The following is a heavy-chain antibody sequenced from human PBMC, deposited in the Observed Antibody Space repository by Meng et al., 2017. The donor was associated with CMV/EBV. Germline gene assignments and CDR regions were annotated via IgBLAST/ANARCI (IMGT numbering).Heavy chain of an antibody. CDR1: GGSFSGYY. V-gene: IGHV4-4*07. Sequence: QLLLQVSGPGLVKPSGTLSLTCTVYGGSFSGYYWSWIRQPAGKGLEWIGRIYTSGSTNYNPSLKSRVTMSVDTSKNQFSLKLSSVTAADTAVYYCARGSYYRYVIDYWGQGTLVTVSS. CDR3: ARGSYYRYVIDY. J-gene: IGHJ4*02. CDR2: IYTSGST. D-gene: IGHD2-21*01.